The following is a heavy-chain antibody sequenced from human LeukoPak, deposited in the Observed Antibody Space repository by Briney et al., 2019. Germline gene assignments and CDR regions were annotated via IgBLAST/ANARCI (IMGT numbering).Heavy chain of an antibody. CDR2: ISVTGGTT. V-gene: IGHV3-23*01. J-gene: IGHJ4*02. CDR3: ANLGRSVVYYGSD. CDR1: GFIFSTYA. Sequence: GRSLRLSCAASGFIFSTYAMSWVRQAPGKGLEWVSFISVTGGTTYYADSVKGRFTISRDNSKNTLYLQMNSLRAEDTAVYYCANLGRSVVYYGSDWGQGALVTVSS. D-gene: IGHD3-10*01.